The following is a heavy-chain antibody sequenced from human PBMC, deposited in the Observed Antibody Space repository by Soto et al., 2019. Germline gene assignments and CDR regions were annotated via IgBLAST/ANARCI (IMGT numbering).Heavy chain of an antibody. CDR2: ISYDGNIK. CDR3: AREWSTSGDLDY. V-gene: IGHV3-30-3*01. CDR1: GFTFSSHS. D-gene: IGHD3-10*01. Sequence: QVQLVEPGGGVVQPGMSLRLSCAASGFTFSSHSIQWVRQAPGKGLEWVAVISYDGNIKYYADSVRGRFTISRDNSKNTLYLQMNSLRPEDTAVYYCAREWSTSGDLDYWGQGTLVIVSS. J-gene: IGHJ4*02.